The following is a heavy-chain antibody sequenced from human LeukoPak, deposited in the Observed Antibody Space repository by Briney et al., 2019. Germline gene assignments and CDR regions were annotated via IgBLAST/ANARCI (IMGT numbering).Heavy chain of an antibody. CDR3: ARDNPRGPVTPGDY. D-gene: IGHD4-17*01. Sequence: GGFLRLSCAASGFTFSSYAMHWVRQAPGKGLEWVAVISYDGSNKYYADSVKGRFTISRDNSKNTLYLQMNSLRAEDTAVYYCARDNPRGPVTPGDYWGQGTLVTVSS. J-gene: IGHJ4*02. V-gene: IGHV3-30-3*01. CDR2: ISYDGSNK. CDR1: GFTFSSYA.